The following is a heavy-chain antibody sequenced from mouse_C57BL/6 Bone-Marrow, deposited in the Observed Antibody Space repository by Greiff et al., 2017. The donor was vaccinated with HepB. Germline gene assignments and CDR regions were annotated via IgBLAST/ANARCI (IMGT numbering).Heavy chain of an antibody. J-gene: IGHJ3*01. V-gene: IGHV1-55*01. D-gene: IGHD2-1*01. CDR1: GYTFTSYW. CDR3: ARPLYYGNYWFAS. Sequence: VQLQQPGAELVKPGASVKMSCKASGYTFTSYWITWVKQRPGQGLEWIGDIYPGSGSTNYNEKFKSKATLTVDTSSSTAYMQLSSLTSEVSAVYYCARPLYYGNYWFASWGQGTLVTVSA. CDR2: IYPGSGST.